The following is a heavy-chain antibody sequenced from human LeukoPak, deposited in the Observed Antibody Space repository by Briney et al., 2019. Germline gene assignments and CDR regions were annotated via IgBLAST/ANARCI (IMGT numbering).Heavy chain of an antibody. Sequence: SETLSLTCTVSGGSVRSYYWNWIRQPPGKGLEWIGYIYYSGSTNYKPSLKSRVTISVDTSKNQFSLKLSSVTAADTAVYYCARDYYDYVWGSYRPSHAFDIWGQGTMVTVSS. J-gene: IGHJ3*02. CDR3: ARDYYDYVWGSYRPSHAFDI. V-gene: IGHV4-59*02. CDR2: IYYSGST. D-gene: IGHD3-16*02. CDR1: GGSVRSYY.